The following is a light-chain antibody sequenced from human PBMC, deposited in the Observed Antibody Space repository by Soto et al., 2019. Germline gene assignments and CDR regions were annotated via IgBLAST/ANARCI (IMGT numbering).Light chain of an antibody. CDR3: QQYNRFPYT. CDR1: QSISDR. V-gene: IGKV1-5*03. CDR2: KAS. Sequence: DSQMTQSPSTLSASVGDRVTITCRASQSISDRLAWYQQRSGKAPKLLIYKASSLQSGVPPRFSGSGSGTEFTLTISSLLPDDFATYHCQQYNRFPYTFGQGTKLEIK. J-gene: IGKJ2*01.